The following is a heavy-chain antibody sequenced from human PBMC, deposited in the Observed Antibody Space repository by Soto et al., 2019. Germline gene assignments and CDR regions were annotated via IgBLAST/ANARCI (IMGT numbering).Heavy chain of an antibody. CDR3: ARGIWFGEGDYGMDV. CDR1: GGSISSGDYY. V-gene: IGHV4-30-4*01. Sequence: PSETLSLTCTVSGGSISSGDYYWSWIRQPPGKGLEWIGYIYYSGSTYYNPSLKSRVTISVDTSKNQFSLKLSSVTAADTAVYYCARGIWFGEGDYGMDVWGQGTTVTVSS. J-gene: IGHJ6*02. D-gene: IGHD3-10*01. CDR2: IYYSGST.